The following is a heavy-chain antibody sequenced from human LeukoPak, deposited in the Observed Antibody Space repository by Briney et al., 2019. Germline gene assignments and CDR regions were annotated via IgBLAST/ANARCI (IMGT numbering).Heavy chain of an antibody. CDR3: GSVTNFGVVSYYFDY. J-gene: IGHJ4*02. V-gene: IGHV5-51*01. D-gene: IGHD3-3*01. CDR2: IYPDDSDS. CDR1: GYSFDYYW. Sequence: GESLKISCKASGYSFDYYWIAWVRQMPGKGLEWMGIIYPDDSDSTYSPSFQGQVTISVDKSINTAYLQWSSLKASSTDCARVGSVTNFGVVSYYFDYWGQGTLVTVSS.